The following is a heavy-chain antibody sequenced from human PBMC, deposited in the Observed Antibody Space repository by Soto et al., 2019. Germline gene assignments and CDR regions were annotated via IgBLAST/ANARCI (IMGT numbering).Heavy chain of an antibody. D-gene: IGHD4-17*01. Sequence: SVKVSCKASGGTFSSYAISWVRQAPGQGLEWMGGIIPIFGTANYAQKFQGRVTITADESTSTAYMELSSLRSEDTAVYYCARDRQTAMTTATTGEFDYWGQGTLVTVSS. CDR1: GGTFSSYA. J-gene: IGHJ4*02. CDR3: ARDRQTAMTTATTGEFDY. V-gene: IGHV1-69*13. CDR2: IIPIFGTA.